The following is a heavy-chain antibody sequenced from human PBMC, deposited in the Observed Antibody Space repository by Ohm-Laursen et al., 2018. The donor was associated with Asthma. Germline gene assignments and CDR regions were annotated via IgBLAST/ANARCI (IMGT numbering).Heavy chain of an antibody. CDR1: GFSFSSYS. CDR3: ARDGLYCSSTNCFFDY. V-gene: IGHV3-21*01. Sequence: SLRLSCTAPGFSFSSYSMNWVRQAPGKGLEWVSFISSSGSSIYYADSVKGRFTISRDNAKNSLYLQMNSLRAEGTAVYYCARDGLYCSSTNCFFDYWGQGTLVTVSS. J-gene: IGHJ4*02. D-gene: IGHD2-2*01. CDR2: ISSSGSSI.